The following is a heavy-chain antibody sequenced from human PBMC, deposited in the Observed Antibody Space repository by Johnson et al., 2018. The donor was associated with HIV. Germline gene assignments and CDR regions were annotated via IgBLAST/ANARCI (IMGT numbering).Heavy chain of an antibody. J-gene: IGHJ3*02. D-gene: IGHD6-13*01. CDR2: ISYDGNNK. Sequence: QVQLVESGGGVVRPGGSLRLSCAASGFTFSSSAMHWVRQAPGKGLEWVAVISYDGNNKFQADSVKGRFTISRDNSNNTLHLQMNSLRPEDTAVYYCARARAGDAFDIWGQGTLVTVSS. CDR3: ARARAGDAFDI. V-gene: IGHV3-30*14. CDR1: GFTFSSSA.